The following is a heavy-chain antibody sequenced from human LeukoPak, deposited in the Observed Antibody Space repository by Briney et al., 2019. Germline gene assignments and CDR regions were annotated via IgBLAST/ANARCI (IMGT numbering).Heavy chain of an antibody. Sequence: SKTLSLTCTVSLDSTTSNFWSWVRQPPGKGLEWIGEIHRSGSPNYNPSLQSRVTISIDRSRNQIALELSSVTAADTAVYYCAREILGGFNPGAYWGQGTLVTVSS. CDR2: IHRSGSP. CDR3: AREILGGFNPGAY. D-gene: IGHD1-14*01. V-gene: IGHV4-4*02. J-gene: IGHJ4*02. CDR1: LDSTTSNF.